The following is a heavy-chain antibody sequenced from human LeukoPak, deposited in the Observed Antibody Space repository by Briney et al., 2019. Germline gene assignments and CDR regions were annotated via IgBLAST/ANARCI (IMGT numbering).Heavy chain of an antibody. CDR3: AKARIAAAPFDY. CDR2: ISGSGGST. D-gene: IGHD6-13*01. J-gene: IGHJ4*02. V-gene: IGHV3-23*01. Sequence: GVPLRLLCAASGFPFSRYAAMGAPEAPRGGGVGVSAISGSGGSTYYADSVKGRFTISRDNSKNTLYLQMNSLRAEDTAVYYCAKARIAAAPFDYWGQGTLVTVSS. CDR1: GFPFSRYA.